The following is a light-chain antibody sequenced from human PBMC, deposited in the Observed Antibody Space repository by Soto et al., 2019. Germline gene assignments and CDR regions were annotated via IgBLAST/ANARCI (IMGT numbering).Light chain of an antibody. J-gene: IGLJ1*01. Sequence: QSVLTQPPSVSGAPGQRVTISCTESRSNIAAGYDIHWYQQLPGTAPKLLLYGNSNRHSGLPDRFSGSKSGTSASLAITGLQAEVEADYYCQCFDSCRSAHVLGSGTKVTGL. V-gene: IGLV1-40*01. CDR3: QCFDSCRSAHV. CDR2: GNS. CDR1: RSNIAAGYD.